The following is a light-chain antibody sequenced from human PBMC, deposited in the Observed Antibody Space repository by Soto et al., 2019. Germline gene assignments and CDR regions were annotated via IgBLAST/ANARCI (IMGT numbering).Light chain of an antibody. V-gene: IGKV1-39*01. CDR2: AAS. Sequence: DIQMTQSPSSLSASVGDRVTITCRASQSISSHLNWYQQKPGKAPKLLIYAASSFHSGVPSRFSGSGSGTDFILTIGSLQPEDFATYYFQQTYSTPLTFGGGTKVEIK. J-gene: IGKJ4*01. CDR1: QSISSH. CDR3: QQTYSTPLT.